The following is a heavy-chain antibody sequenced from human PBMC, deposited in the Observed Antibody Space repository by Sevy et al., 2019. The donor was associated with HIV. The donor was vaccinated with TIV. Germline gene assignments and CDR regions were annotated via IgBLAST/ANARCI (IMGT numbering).Heavy chain of an antibody. D-gene: IGHD2-21*02. CDR1: GFTFNGCS. CDR3: ARERAAVSGGDWYPSGMDV. J-gene: IGHJ6*02. Sequence: GGSLRLSCAASGFTFNGCSLNWVRQAPGKGLEWVSSISSTSHYKYYMDSVKGRFTISRDNAKNSLYLQMNSLRAEDTDVYYCARERAAVSGGDWYPSGMDVWGQGTTVTVSS. V-gene: IGHV3-21*01. CDR2: ISSTSHYK.